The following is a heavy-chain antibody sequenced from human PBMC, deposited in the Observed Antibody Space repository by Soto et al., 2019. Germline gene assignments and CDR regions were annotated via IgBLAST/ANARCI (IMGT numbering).Heavy chain of an antibody. V-gene: IGHV4-30-2*01. D-gene: IGHD5-12*01. CDR3: ARRPVMATITGFDY. J-gene: IGHJ4*02. Sequence: PWETLSLTCAVSGGSISSGGYSWSRIRQPPGKGLEWIGYIYHSGSSYYNPSLKSRVTISVDRSKNQFSLKLSSVTAADTAVYYCARRPVMATITGFDYWGQGTLVTVSS. CDR2: IYHSGSS. CDR1: GGSISSGGYS.